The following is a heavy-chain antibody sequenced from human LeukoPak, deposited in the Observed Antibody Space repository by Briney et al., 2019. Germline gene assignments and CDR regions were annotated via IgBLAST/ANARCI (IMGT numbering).Heavy chain of an antibody. V-gene: IGHV1-18*01. Sequence: ASVKVSCNASGYTFTRYGISWVRQAPGQGLEWMGWISAFNGNTNYAQNLQGRVTMTTDTSTSTVYMELRSLRSDDTAVYYCARGDYYDSSGYYSYWGQGTLVTVSS. CDR3: ARGDYYDSSGYYSY. CDR2: ISAFNGNT. J-gene: IGHJ4*02. D-gene: IGHD3-22*01. CDR1: GYTFTRYG.